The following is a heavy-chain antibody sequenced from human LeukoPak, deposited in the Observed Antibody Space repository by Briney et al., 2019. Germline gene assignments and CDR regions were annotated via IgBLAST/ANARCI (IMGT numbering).Heavy chain of an antibody. J-gene: IGHJ4*02. Sequence: GGSLRLSCAASGFTFSSYAMSWDRQAPGKGLEWVSAISGSGGSTYYADSVKGRFTISRDNSKNTLYLQMNSLRAEDTAVYYCAKDLEGSGSYYAFGYWGQGTLVTVSS. CDR1: GFTFSSYA. V-gene: IGHV3-23*01. CDR3: AKDLEGSGSYYAFGY. CDR2: ISGSGGST. D-gene: IGHD3-10*01.